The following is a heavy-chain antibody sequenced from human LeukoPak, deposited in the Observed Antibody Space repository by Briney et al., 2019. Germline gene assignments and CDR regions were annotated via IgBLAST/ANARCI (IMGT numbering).Heavy chain of an antibody. Sequence: GGTLRLSCAASGFTFDDYSMQWVRQAPGKGLEWVSLISGDGGSTYYADSVKGRFTISRDNSKNSLYLQMNSLRTEDTALYYCAKDIGPTWIQLWLRDYYYYGMDVWGQGTTVTVSS. CDR3: AKDIGPTWIQLWLRDYYYYGMDV. J-gene: IGHJ6*02. CDR2: ISGDGGST. V-gene: IGHV3-43*02. D-gene: IGHD5-18*01. CDR1: GFTFDDYS.